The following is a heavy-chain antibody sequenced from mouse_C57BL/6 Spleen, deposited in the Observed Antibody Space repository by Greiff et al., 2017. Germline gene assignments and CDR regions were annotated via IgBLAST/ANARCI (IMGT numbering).Heavy chain of an antibody. Sequence: QVQLKQSGAELVRPGTSVKVSCKASGYAFTNYLTEWVKQRPGQGLEWIGVINPGSGGTNYNEKFKGKATLPADKSSSTAYMQLSSLTSEDSAVYFCARSPPVITTVVAPFDYWGQGTTLTVSS. J-gene: IGHJ2*01. CDR2: INPGSGGT. D-gene: IGHD1-1*01. CDR1: GYAFTNYL. CDR3: ARSPPVITTVVAPFDY. V-gene: IGHV1-54*01.